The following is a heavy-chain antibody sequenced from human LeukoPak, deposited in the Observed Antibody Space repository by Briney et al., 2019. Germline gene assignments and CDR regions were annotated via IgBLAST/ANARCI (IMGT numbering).Heavy chain of an antibody. V-gene: IGHV3-15*01. CDR3: ARDYFSRAAVLGYFDL. CDR1: GFTFSNAW. Sequence: PGGSLRLSCAASGFTFSNAWMSWVRQAPGEGLEWVGRIKSKTDGGTTDYAAAVKGRFTISRDDSKNTLYLQMNSLTAEDTAVYYCARDYFSRAAVLGYFDLWGRGTLVTVSS. D-gene: IGHD2-15*01. J-gene: IGHJ2*01. CDR2: IKSKTDGGTT.